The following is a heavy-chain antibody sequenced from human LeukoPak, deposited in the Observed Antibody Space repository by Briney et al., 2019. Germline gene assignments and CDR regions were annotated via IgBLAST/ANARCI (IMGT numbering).Heavy chain of an antibody. D-gene: IGHD1-26*01. CDR2: IYTSRST. J-gene: IGHJ4*02. V-gene: IGHV4-61*02. CDR1: GGSISSGSYY. Sequence: PSETLSLTCTVSGGSISSGSYYWSWLRQPAGKGLEWIGRIYTSRSTNYNPSLKSRVTISVDTSKTQFSLKLSSVTAADTAVYYCARGNELTYWGQGTLVTVSS. CDR3: ARGNELTY.